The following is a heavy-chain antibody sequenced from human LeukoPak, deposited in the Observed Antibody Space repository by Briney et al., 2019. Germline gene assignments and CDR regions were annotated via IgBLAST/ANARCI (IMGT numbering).Heavy chain of an antibody. D-gene: IGHD6-13*01. CDR1: GFTFSNYW. CDR3: ASGRQLGY. CDR2: IKEDGSEK. J-gene: IGHJ4*02. Sequence: GGSLSLSCAAPGFTFSNYWMSWVRQAPGKGLEWVANIKEDGSEKYYVDSVKGRFTISRDNARSSLYLQMNSLRAEDTAVYYCASGRQLGYWGQGTLVTVSS. V-gene: IGHV3-7*01.